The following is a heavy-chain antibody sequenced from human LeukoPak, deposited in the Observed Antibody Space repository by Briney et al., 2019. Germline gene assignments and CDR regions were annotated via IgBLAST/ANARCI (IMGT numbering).Heavy chain of an antibody. CDR3: ARLNYYGSGRPTRAFDY. V-gene: IGHV3-66*04. CDR1: GFTVSSNY. J-gene: IGHJ4*02. Sequence: PGGSLRLSCAASGFTVSSNYMSWVRQAPGKGLEWVSVIYSGGSTYYANSVKGRFTISRDNSKNTLYLQMNSLRAEDTAVYYCARLNYYGSGRPTRAFDYWGQGTLVTVSS. CDR2: IYSGGST. D-gene: IGHD3-10*01.